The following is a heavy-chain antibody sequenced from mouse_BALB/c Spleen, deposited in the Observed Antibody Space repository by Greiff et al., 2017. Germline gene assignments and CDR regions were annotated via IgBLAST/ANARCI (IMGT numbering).Heavy chain of an antibody. CDR2: ISSGGSYT. CDR1: GFTFSSYA. CDR3: TRHLQLTGTKENAMDY. D-gene: IGHD4-1*01. Sequence: DVQLVESGGGLVKPGGSLKLSCAASGFTFSSYAMSWVRQTPEKRLEWVATISSGGSYTYYPDSVKGRFTITRNNAKNTLDLKMSSRRTEDTTMYYCTRHLQLTGTKENAMDYWGQGTSGTVSS. V-gene: IGHV5-9-3*01. J-gene: IGHJ4*01.